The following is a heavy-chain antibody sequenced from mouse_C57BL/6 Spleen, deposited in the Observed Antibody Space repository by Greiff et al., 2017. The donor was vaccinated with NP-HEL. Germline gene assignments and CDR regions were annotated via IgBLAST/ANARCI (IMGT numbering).Heavy chain of an antibody. CDR1: GFTFSDYG. J-gene: IGHJ2*01. CDR2: ISSGSSTI. D-gene: IGHD2-1*01. V-gene: IGHV5-17*01. CDR3: ARRSTPAPFDY. Sequence: EVKLMESGGGLVKPGGSLKLSCAASGFTFSDYGMHWVRQAPEKGLEWVAYISSGSSTIYYADTVKGRFTISRDNSKNTLSLQMTSLRSEDTAMYYCARRSTPAPFDYWGQGTTLTVSS.